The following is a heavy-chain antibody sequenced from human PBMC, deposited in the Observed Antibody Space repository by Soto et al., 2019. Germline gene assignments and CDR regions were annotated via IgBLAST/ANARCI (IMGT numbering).Heavy chain of an antibody. CDR1: GFTFSSYW. CDR2: IKQDGSEK. V-gene: IGHV3-7*01. J-gene: IGHJ2*01. Sequence: EVQLVESGGGLVQPGGSLRLSCAASGFTFSSYWMSWVRQAPGKGLEWVANIKQDGSEKYYVDSVKGRFTISRDNAKNSLYLQMNSLRAEDTAVYYCARGRIAARRNWYFDLWGRGTLVTVSS. CDR3: ARGRIAARRNWYFDL. D-gene: IGHD6-6*01.